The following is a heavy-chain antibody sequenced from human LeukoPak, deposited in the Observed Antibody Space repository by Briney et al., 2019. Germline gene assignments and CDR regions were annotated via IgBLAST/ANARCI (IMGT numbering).Heavy chain of an antibody. CDR1: GFTFSDYY. Sequence: PGGSLRLSCAASGFTFSDYYMSWIRQAPGKGLEWVSYISTTSATIYYADSVKGRFTISRDNAKKSLFLQMNSLRAEDTAVYYCARTQHFYADYWGLGTLVTVSS. CDR3: ARTQHFYADY. D-gene: IGHD3-3*02. CDR2: ISTTSATI. J-gene: IGHJ4*01. V-gene: IGHV3-11*04.